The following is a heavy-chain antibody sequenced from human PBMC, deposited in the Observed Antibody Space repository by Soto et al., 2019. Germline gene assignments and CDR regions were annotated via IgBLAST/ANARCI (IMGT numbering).Heavy chain of an antibody. CDR3: ARNHGSLVPAATGGYFYYGLDV. Sequence: QVQLVQSGAEVKKPGSSVKVSCEASGGTFSSYALSWVRQAPGQGLEWMGGIIPRFGTANYAQKLQGRVTITADESTSTGYMELSSLRSEDTAVYYCARNHGSLVPAATGGYFYYGLDVWGQGTTVIVSS. CDR2: IIPRFGTA. J-gene: IGHJ6*02. D-gene: IGHD2-2*01. CDR1: GGTFSSYA. V-gene: IGHV1-69*01.